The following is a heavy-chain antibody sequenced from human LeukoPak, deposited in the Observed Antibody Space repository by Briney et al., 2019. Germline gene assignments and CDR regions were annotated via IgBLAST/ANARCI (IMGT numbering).Heavy chain of an antibody. D-gene: IGHD3-22*01. CDR3: AKGKARGVVVIMFDY. CDR2: ISGSGVST. J-gene: IGHJ4*02. Sequence: PGGSLRLSCAASGFTFSSYAMSWVRQAPGKGLEWVSSISGSGVSTHYADSVKGRFTISRDNSKNTLYLQMNSLRAEDTAVYYCAKGKARGVVVIMFDYWGQGTLVTVSS. CDR1: GFTFSSYA. V-gene: IGHV3-23*01.